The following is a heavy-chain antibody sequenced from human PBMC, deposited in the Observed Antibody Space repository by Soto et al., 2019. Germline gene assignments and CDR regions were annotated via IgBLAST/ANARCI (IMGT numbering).Heavy chain of an antibody. J-gene: IGHJ6*02. D-gene: IGHD2-21*02. CDR1: GYTFTSYA. Sequence: ASVKVSCKASGYTFTSYAIHWGSHAPGQRLEWMGWINAGNGNTKYSQKFQGRVTITRDTSASTAYMELSSLRSEDTAVYYCASEYCGGDCYSAARYGMDVWGQGTTVTVSS. CDR3: ASEYCGGDCYSAARYGMDV. CDR2: INAGNGNT. V-gene: IGHV1-3*01.